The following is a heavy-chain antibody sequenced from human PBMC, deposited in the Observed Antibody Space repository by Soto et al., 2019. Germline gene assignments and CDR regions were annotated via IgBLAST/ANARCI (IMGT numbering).Heavy chain of an antibody. CDR1: GGTFSSYT. Sequence: QVQLVQSGAEVKKPGSSVKVSCKASGGTFSSYTISWVRQAPGQGLEWMGRIIPILGIANYAQKFQGRVTITADKSTSTAYMELSSLRSEDTDVYYCARDRGYYDSSGYYPGGWFDPWGQGTLVTVSS. CDR3: ARDRGYYDSSGYYPGGWFDP. J-gene: IGHJ5*02. V-gene: IGHV1-69*08. D-gene: IGHD3-22*01. CDR2: IIPILGIA.